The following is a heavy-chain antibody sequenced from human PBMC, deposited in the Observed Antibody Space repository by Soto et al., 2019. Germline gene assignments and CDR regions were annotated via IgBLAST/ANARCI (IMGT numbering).Heavy chain of an antibody. J-gene: IGHJ4*02. CDR1: GFSFSTYN. D-gene: IGHD4-17*01. V-gene: IGHV3-21*04. Sequence: EVQLVESGGGLVKPGGSLRLSCAASGFSFSTYNMNWVRQAPGKGLEWVSSIDASSTHIYYADSVKGRFTISRDNGKSSLYLQMDSLRAEDTAVYYCAKGLVSTTVVTPNDYWGQGTLVTVSS. CDR3: AKGLVSTTVVTPNDY. CDR2: IDASSTHI.